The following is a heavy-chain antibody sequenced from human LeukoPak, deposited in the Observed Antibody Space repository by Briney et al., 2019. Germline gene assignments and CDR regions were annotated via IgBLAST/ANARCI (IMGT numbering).Heavy chain of an antibody. V-gene: IGHV4-39*01. CDR2: IHYSGRT. CDR1: GGSISSSSYY. D-gene: IGHD6-19*01. Sequence: SETLSLTCTVSGGSISSSSYYWRWIRQPPGKGLEWIGMIHYSGRTYYNTSLMSRVTISVDTSKDQFSLKLTSVSAADTAVYYCARLPVYSSGWQADFWGQGTLVTVSS. J-gene: IGHJ4*02. CDR3: ARLPVYSSGWQADF.